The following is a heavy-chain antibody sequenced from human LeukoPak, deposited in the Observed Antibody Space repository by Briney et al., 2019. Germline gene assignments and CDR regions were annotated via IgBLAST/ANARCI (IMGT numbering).Heavy chain of an antibody. D-gene: IGHD2-15*01. CDR2: IYYSGST. Sequence: PSETLSLTCTVSGGSISSSSYYWGWIRQPPGKGLEWIGSIYYSGSTYYNPSLKSRVTISVDTSKNQFSLKLSSVTAADTAVYYCARDLPRTWCSGGSCLDAFDIWGQGTMVTVSS. V-gene: IGHV4-39*07. J-gene: IGHJ3*02. CDR1: GGSISSSSYY. CDR3: ARDLPRTWCSGGSCLDAFDI.